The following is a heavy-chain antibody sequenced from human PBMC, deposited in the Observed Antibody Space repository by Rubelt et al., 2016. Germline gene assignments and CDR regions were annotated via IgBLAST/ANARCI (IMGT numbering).Heavy chain of an antibody. D-gene: IGHD6-19*01. CDR1: GYSFTTYS. V-gene: IGHV1-3*01. J-gene: IGHJ4*02. Sequence: QVQLVQSGAEVKKPGASVKVSCKAAGYSFTTYSIHWVRQAPGQRLEWMGWINAGNGNTKYSQKFKGRVTITRDTSARTAYRGLGSLRSEDTAIYYCATGYSSGWYVAYWGQGTLVTVSS. CDR2: INAGNGNT. CDR3: ATGYSSGWYVAY.